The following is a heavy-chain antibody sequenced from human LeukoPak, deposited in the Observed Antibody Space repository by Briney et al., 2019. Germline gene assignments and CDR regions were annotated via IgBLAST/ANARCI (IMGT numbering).Heavy chain of an antibody. J-gene: IGHJ5*02. D-gene: IGHD1-1*01. CDR1: GFAFSSYG. CDR2: INRNGRIK. V-gene: IGHV3-23*01. Sequence: PGGSLRLSCAASGFAFSSYGMHWVRQAPGKGLEWVSAINRNGRIKNYADSVKGRFTISRDISRSTVYPQMTSLRAEDTAVYYCARTERFDPWGQGTQVTVSS. CDR3: ARTERFDP.